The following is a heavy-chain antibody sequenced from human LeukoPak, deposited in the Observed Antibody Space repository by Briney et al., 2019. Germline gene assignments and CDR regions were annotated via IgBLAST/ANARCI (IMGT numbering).Heavy chain of an antibody. CDR1: GGTLSSYA. V-gene: IGHV1-69*05. CDR2: IIPIFGTA. CDR3: ARGRELLPLDY. J-gene: IGHJ4*02. Sequence: ASVKVSCKASGGTLSSYAISWVRQAPGQGLEWMGGIIPIFGTANYAQKFQGRVTITTDESTSTAYMELSSLRSEDTAVYYCARGRELLPLDYWGQGTLVTVSS. D-gene: IGHD1-26*01.